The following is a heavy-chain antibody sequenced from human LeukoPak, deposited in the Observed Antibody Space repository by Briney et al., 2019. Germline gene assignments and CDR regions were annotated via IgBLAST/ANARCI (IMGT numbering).Heavy chain of an antibody. J-gene: IGHJ4*02. D-gene: IGHD4-17*01. V-gene: IGHV4-59*01. Sequence: SETRSLTGTVSGGSIRSYYWSWIRQPPGKGLEWIGYIYYSGSTNYNPSLKSRVSISVDTSKNQFSLKLSSVTAADTAVYYCASTGSTVTMLYPFDHWGQGTLVTVSS. CDR2: IYYSGST. CDR3: ASTGSTVTMLYPFDH. CDR1: GGSIRSYY.